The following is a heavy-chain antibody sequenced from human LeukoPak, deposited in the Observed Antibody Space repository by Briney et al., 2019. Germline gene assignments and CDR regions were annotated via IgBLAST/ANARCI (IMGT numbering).Heavy chain of an antibody. CDR2: INPNTGGT. CDR3: ARDMYDLLSAAYYFDY. J-gene: IGHJ4*02. Sequence: ASVKVSCKASGYTFSGHYMHWVQQAPGQGLEWMGWINPNTGGTNYAQKFQGGVTMTRDTSISTVYMELRRLRSDDTAVYYCARDMYDLLSAAYYFDYWGQGTLVTVSS. D-gene: IGHD3-3*01. V-gene: IGHV1-2*02. CDR1: GYTFSGHY.